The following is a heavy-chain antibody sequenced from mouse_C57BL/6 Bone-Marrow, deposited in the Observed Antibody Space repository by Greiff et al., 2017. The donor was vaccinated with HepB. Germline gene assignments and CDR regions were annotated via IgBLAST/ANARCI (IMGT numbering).Heavy chain of an antibody. V-gene: IGHV5-4*01. J-gene: IGHJ2*01. Sequence: EVMLVESGGGLVKPGGSLKLSCAASGFTFSSYAMSWVRQTPEKRLGWVATISDGGSYTYYPDNVKGRFTISRDKTKNNLYLQMSHLKAEDTAMYYCARDLGDGYFDYWGQGTTLTVSS. D-gene: IGHD2-3*01. CDR2: ISDGGSYT. CDR1: GFTFSSYA. CDR3: ARDLGDGYFDY.